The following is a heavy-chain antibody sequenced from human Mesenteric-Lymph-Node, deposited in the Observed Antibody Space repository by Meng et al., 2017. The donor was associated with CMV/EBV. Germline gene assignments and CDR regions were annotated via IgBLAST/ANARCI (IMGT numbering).Heavy chain of an antibody. D-gene: IGHD2-2*02. J-gene: IGHJ6*02. V-gene: IGHV1-46*01. CDR2: INPSGGNT. Sequence: ASVKVSCKASGYTFTSYYMHWVRQAPGQGLEWMGTINPSGGNTDYAQKFQGRVTMTRDTSTRTVYMELSSLRSEDTAVYYCARQSGYCSSTSCYTHYGMDVWGQGTTVTVSS. CDR3: ARQSGYCSSTSCYTHYGMDV. CDR1: GYTFTSYY.